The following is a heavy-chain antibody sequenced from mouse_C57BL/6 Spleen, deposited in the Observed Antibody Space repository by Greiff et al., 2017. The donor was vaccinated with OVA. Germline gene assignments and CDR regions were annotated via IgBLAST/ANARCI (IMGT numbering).Heavy chain of an antibody. D-gene: IGHD3-3*01. Sequence: QVQLQQSGAELVMPGASVKLSCKASGYTFTSYWMHWVKQRPGQGLEWIGEIDPSDSYTNYNQKFKGKSTLTVDKSSSTAYMQLSSLTSEDSAVYYCARRGTRVFDYWGQGTTLTVSS. J-gene: IGHJ2*01. CDR3: ARRGTRVFDY. CDR1: GYTFTSYW. V-gene: IGHV1-69*01. CDR2: IDPSDSYT.